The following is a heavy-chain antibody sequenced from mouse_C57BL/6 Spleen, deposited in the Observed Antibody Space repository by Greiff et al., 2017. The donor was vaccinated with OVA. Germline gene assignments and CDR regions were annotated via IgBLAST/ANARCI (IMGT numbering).Heavy chain of an antibody. J-gene: IGHJ2*01. D-gene: IGHD1-1*01. CDR2: IYPGDGDT. CDR1: GYAFSSYW. V-gene: IGHV1-80*01. CDR3: ASEDYYGSSCGFDY. Sequence: QVTLKESGAELVKPGASVKISCKASGYAFSSYWMNWVKQRPGQGLEWIGQIYPGDGDTNYNGKFKGKATLTADKSSSTAYMQLSSLTSEDSAVYSGASEDYYGSSCGFDYWGQGTTLTVSS.